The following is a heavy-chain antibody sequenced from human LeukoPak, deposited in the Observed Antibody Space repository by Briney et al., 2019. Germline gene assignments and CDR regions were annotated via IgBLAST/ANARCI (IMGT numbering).Heavy chain of an antibody. CDR1: GITFTRHW. J-gene: IGHJ4*02. V-gene: IGHV3-7*01. Sequence: GGSPRLSCAASGITFTRHWMSWVRQAPGKGLEWVANIDEDGSEKNYLNSVKGRFTISRDNAKNSWYLQMNSLRADDTATYYCAPEPSYDVKSWGQGILVSVSS. CDR3: APEPSYDVKS. D-gene: IGHD3-16*01. CDR2: IDEDGSEK.